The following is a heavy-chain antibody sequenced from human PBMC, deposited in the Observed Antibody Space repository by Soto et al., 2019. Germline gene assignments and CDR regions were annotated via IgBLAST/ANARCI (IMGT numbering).Heavy chain of an antibody. Sequence: GESLKISCKGSGYTFTDYWIGWVRQLPGKGLEWMGIIYPGDSDTRYSPSFQGHVTITVDKSTSTAYLQWSSLKASDTAMYYCVRVGLVGPTSLSNAWFDPWGQGTLVTVSS. J-gene: IGHJ5*02. V-gene: IGHV5-51*01. CDR3: VRVGLVGPTSLSNAWFDP. CDR2: IYPGDSDT. D-gene: IGHD1-26*01. CDR1: GYTFTDYW.